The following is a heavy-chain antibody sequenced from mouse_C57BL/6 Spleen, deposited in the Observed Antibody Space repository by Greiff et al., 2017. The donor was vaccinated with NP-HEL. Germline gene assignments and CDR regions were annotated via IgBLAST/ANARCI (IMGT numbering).Heavy chain of an antibody. CDR1: GYSITSGYY. J-gene: IGHJ2*01. CDR2: ISYDGSN. CDR3: ARGFYYDYVGQGFDY. Sequence: EVKLQESGPGLVKPSQSLSLTCSVTGYSITSGYYWNWIRQLPGNKLEWMGDISYDGSNNYNPSLKNRIPITRDTSKNQFFLKLNSVTTEDTAPYYCARGFYYDYVGQGFDYWGQGTTLTVSS. D-gene: IGHD2-4*01. V-gene: IGHV3-6*01.